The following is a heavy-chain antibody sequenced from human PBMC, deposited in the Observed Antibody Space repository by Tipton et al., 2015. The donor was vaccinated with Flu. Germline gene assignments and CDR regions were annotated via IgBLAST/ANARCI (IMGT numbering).Heavy chain of an antibody. CDR2: VYYSGTT. CDR3: ARGGWEPHGGWFDP. V-gene: IGHV4-61*05. J-gene: IGHJ5*02. D-gene: IGHD1-26*01. CDR1: GDSIGSRYF. Sequence: TLSLTCSVSGDSIGSRYFWGWIRQPPDKGLEWIGQVYYSGTTNYNPSLKSRVTISLDKSKNQLSLNVNSMTTADTAVFYCARGGWEPHGGWFDPWGQGILVTVSS.